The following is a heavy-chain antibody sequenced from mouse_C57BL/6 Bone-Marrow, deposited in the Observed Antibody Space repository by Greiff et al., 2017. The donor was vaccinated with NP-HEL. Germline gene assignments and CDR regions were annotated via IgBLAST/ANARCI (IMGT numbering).Heavy chain of an antibody. Sequence: QVQLQQSGAELVRPGTSVKVSCKASGYAFTNYLIEWVKQRPGQGLEWIGVINPGSGGTNYNEQFKGKATLTADKSSSTAYMQLSSLTSEDSAVYFCARSYLLHCYFWGRGTTLTVSS. CDR3: ARSYLLHCYF. CDR1: GYAFTNYL. V-gene: IGHV1-54*01. J-gene: IGHJ2*01. CDR2: INPGSGGT. D-gene: IGHD2-1*01.